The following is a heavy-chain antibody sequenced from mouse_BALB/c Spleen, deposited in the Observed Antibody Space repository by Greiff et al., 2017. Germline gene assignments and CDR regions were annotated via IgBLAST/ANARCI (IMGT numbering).Heavy chain of an antibody. CDR2: IDPANGNP. D-gene: IGHD1-2*01. Sequence: EVQLQQSGAELVKPGASVKLSCTASGFNIKDTYMHWVKQRPEQGLEWIGRIDPANGNPKYDPKFQGKATITADTSSNTAYLQLSSLTSEDTAVYYCARTTATGYAMDYWGQGTSVTVSS. V-gene: IGHV14-3*02. CDR1: GFNIKDTY. CDR3: ARTTATGYAMDY. J-gene: IGHJ4*01.